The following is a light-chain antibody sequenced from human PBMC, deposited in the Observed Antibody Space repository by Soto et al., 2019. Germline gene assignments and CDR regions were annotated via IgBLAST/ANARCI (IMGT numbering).Light chain of an antibody. Sequence: EIVMTQSPATLSVSPGERTTLSRRASQSVSSNLAWYQQKPGQAPRLLIYGASTRATGIPARFSGSGSGTEFTLTISSLQSGDFAVYYCQQYNNWPVTFGQGTKVEIK. CDR2: GAS. CDR3: QQYNNWPVT. CDR1: QSVSSN. V-gene: IGKV3-15*01. J-gene: IGKJ1*01.